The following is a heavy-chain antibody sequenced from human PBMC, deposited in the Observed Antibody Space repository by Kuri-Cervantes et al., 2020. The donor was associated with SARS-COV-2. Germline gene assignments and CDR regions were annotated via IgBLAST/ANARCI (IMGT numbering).Heavy chain of an antibody. CDR3: ARAASTSSYPNVGFAS. J-gene: IGHJ4*02. CDR1: GYTFTGYY. D-gene: IGHD6-6*01. CDR2: INPNSGDT. Sequence: ASVKVSCKASGYTFTGYYLHWVRQAPGQGLEWMGWINPNSGDTNYAQKFQGRVTMTRDTPISTAHRELSRLGSEDTAVFFCARAASTSSYPNVGFASWGQGSLVTVSS. V-gene: IGHV1-2*02.